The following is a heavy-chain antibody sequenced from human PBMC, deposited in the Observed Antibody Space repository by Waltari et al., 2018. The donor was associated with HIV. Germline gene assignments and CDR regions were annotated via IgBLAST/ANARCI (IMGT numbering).Heavy chain of an antibody. Sequence: HVQLVQSGAEVKEPGASVRVSCKGSGYTFSDYYIHWVRQAPGQGLEWMGWINPNSGGTNYEQKFQGRVTMTRDTSISAVYMEVKGLTYDDTAVYYCARPAVAGTGWFDSWGRGTLVTVSS. CDR1: GYTFSDYY. J-gene: IGHJ5*01. V-gene: IGHV1-2*02. CDR2: INPNSGGT. CDR3: ARPAVAGTGWFDS. D-gene: IGHD6-19*01.